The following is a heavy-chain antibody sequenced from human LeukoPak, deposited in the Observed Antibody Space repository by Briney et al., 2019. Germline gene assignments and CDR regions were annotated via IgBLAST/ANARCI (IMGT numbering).Heavy chain of an antibody. V-gene: IGHV3-21*01. D-gene: IGHD3-16*01. CDR2: ISSSSSYI. CDR1: GFTVSSYS. CDR3: ARDAYHDAFDI. Sequence: GGSLRLSCAASGFTVSSYSMNWVRQAPGKGLEWVSSISSSSSYIYYADSVKGRFTISRDNAKNSLYLQMNSLRAEDTAVYYCARDAYHDAFDIWGQGTMVTVSS. J-gene: IGHJ3*02.